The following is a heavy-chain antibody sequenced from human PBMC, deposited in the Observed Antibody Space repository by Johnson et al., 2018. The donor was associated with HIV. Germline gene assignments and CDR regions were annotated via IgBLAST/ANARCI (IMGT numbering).Heavy chain of an antibody. CDR2: INWNGGST. Sequence: VQLVESGGGVVQPGRSLRLSCAASGFTFNRYGMHWVRQAPGKGLEWVSGINWNGGSTGYADSVKGRFTISRDNAKNSLYLQMNSLRADDTAVYYCARGGSDVFDIWGRGTMVTVSS. J-gene: IGHJ3*02. V-gene: IGHV3-20*04. D-gene: IGHD3-16*01. CDR3: ARGGSDVFDI. CDR1: GFTFNRYG.